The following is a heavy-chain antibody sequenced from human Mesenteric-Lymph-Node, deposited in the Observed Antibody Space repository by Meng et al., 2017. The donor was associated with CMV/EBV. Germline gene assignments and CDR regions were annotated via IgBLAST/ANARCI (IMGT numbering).Heavy chain of an antibody. J-gene: IGHJ6*02. V-gene: IGHV1-46*01. CDR2: INPSGGST. CDR1: GYTFINYY. D-gene: IGHD2-2*01. CDR3: ARGPYCSSFSCPSNYYGMDV. Sequence: ASVKVSCKASGYTFINYYLHWVRQAPGQGLEWMGVINPSGGSTTYAQKFQGRVTMTSDTSTSTVYMDLSSLRSEDTAVYYCARGPYCSSFSCPSNYYGMDVWGQGTTVTVSS.